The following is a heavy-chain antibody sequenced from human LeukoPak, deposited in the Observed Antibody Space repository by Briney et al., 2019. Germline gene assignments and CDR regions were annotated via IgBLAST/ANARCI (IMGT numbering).Heavy chain of an antibody. CDR2: IYPGDSDT. Sequence: WESLNISCKGSGYSLNSYLIGWVRQMPGKGLEWVGSIYPGDSDTRYSPSFQGQVTISADKSISTAYLQWSSLKASDTAMYYCARGLGGPWYYGMDVWGQGTTVTVSS. V-gene: IGHV5-51*01. D-gene: IGHD3-16*01. J-gene: IGHJ6*02. CDR3: ARGLGGPWYYGMDV. CDR1: GYSLNSYL.